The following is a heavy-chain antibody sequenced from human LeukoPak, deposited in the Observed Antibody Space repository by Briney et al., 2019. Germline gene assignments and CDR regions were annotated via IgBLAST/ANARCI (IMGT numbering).Heavy chain of an antibody. CDR3: ARGGIPVTGIDEVDY. J-gene: IGHJ4*02. D-gene: IGHD2-21*02. Sequence: GGSLRLSCAASGFTFSSYDMHWVRQATGKGLEGVSAIGIGGDTYYPGSVKGRFTISREHAKSSLYLQLNSLRAGDTAVYYCARGGIPVTGIDEVDYWGQGTLVTVSS. CDR1: GFTFSSYD. V-gene: IGHV3-13*01. CDR2: IGIGGDT.